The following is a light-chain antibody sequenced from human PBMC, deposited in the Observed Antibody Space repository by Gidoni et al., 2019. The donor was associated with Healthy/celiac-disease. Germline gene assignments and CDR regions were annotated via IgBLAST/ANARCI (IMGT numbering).Light chain of an antibody. CDR3: AAWDDSLNGWV. CDR1: SSNIGSNT. V-gene: IGLV1-44*01. Sequence: QSVLTQPPSASGTPGQRATIPCSGSSSNIGSNTVNWYQQLPGTAPKLLIYSYSQRPSGVPDRFSGSKSGTSASLAISGLQSEDEADYYCAAWDDSLNGWVFGGGTKLTVL. J-gene: IGLJ3*02. CDR2: SYS.